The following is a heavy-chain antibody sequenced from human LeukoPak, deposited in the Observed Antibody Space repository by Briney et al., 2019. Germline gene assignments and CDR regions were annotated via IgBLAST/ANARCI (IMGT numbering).Heavy chain of an antibody. D-gene: IGHD3-3*01. V-gene: IGHV1-18*01. J-gene: IGHJ5*02. CDR1: GYTITSYG. Sequence: ASVKVSCKASGYTITSYGISWVRQAPGQGLEWMGWISAYNGNTNYAQKLQGRVTMATDTSTSTAYMELRSLRSDDTAVYYCARGLRFFIHWFDPWGQGTLSPSPQ. CDR2: ISAYNGNT. CDR3: ARGLRFFIHWFDP.